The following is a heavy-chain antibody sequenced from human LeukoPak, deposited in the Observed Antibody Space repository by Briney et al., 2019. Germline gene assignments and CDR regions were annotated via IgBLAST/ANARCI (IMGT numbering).Heavy chain of an antibody. V-gene: IGHV3-7*05. Sequence: GGSLRLSCAASGFTFSSYAMSWLRQAPGKGLEWVANIKQDGSEKYYVDSVEGRFTISRDNAKNSLFLQLNSLRAEDTAVYYCARMTGGLWDYWGQGTLVTVSS. CDR3: ARMTGGLWDY. CDR1: GFTFSSYA. CDR2: IKQDGSEK. J-gene: IGHJ4*02. D-gene: IGHD2-15*01.